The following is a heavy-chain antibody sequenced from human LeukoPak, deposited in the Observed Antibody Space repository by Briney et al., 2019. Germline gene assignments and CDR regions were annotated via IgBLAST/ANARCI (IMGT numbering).Heavy chain of an antibody. CDR1: GFTFSSYA. CDR3: AKIIVVLPSTISNPYYFDY. D-gene: IGHD2-2*02. Sequence: GGSLRLSCAASGFTFSSYAMSWVRQAPGKGLEWVSGISGSGDNTYYADSVKGRFTTSRDNSKNTLYLQMSSLRAEDTAVYYCAKIIVVLPSTISNPYYFDYWGQGTLVTVSS. CDR2: ISGSGDNT. V-gene: IGHV3-23*01. J-gene: IGHJ4*02.